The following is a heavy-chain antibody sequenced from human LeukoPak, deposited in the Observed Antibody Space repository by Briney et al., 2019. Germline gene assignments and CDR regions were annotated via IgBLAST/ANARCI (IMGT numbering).Heavy chain of an antibody. V-gene: IGHV3-30*02. CDR1: GFTFSNHG. Sequence: PGGSLRLSCAASGFTFSNHGMHWVRQAPDKGLEWVAFVQNHGGDIHYADSVKGRFTISRDNSKNTLYLQMNSLRAEDTAVYYCAKEDSSSYDSSGYSDYWGQGTLVTVSS. CDR3: AKEDSSSYDSSGYSDY. D-gene: IGHD3-22*01. J-gene: IGHJ4*02. CDR2: VQNHGGDI.